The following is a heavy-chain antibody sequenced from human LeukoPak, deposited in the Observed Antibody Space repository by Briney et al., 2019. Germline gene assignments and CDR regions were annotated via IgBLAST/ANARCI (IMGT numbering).Heavy chain of an antibody. CDR1: GFTFSSYV. D-gene: IGHD5-24*01. CDR2: ISHDGFI. Sequence: GGSLRLSCETAGFTFSSYVMHWVRRTPGKGLVWVSRISHDGFISYADSVKGRSTISRDNAKNTLILQMNSLRAEDTAVYYCARDWVYKIDYWGRGTLVTVSS. CDR3: ARDWVYKIDY. J-gene: IGHJ4*02. V-gene: IGHV3-74*01.